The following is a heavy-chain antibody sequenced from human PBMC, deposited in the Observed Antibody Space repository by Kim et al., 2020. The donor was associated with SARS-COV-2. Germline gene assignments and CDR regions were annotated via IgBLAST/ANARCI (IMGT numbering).Heavy chain of an antibody. CDR3: AKSSQTDYYWFDY. D-gene: IGHD3-22*01. Sequence: ADSVKGRFTNSRDKSKTKVYLQMNSLRAEDTAVYYCAKSSQTDYYWFDYWGQGTLVTVSS. J-gene: IGHJ4*02. V-gene: IGHV3-23*01.